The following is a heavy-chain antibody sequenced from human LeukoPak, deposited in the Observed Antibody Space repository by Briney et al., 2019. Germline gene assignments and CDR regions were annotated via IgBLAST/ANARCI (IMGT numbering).Heavy chain of an antibody. Sequence: GGSLRLSCAASGFTFSSYAMSWVRQAPGEGLEWVSAISGSGGSTYYADSVKGRFTISRDNSKNTLYLKMNSLRAEDTAVYYCAELRGYYDSSGYPSWGQGTMVTVSS. CDR1: GFTFSSYA. CDR2: ISGSGGST. CDR3: AELRGYYDSSGYPS. J-gene: IGHJ4*02. V-gene: IGHV3-23*01. D-gene: IGHD3-22*01.